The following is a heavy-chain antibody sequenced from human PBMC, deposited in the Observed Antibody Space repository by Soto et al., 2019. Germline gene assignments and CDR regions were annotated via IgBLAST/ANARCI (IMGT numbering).Heavy chain of an antibody. CDR2: ISYDGSNK. CDR3: AKDRVGSGYSFDY. Sequence: QVQLVESGGGVVQPGRSLRLSCAASGFTFSSYGMHWVRQAPGKGLEWVAVISYDGSNKYYADSVKGRFTISRDNSKNTLYLQMNRLRAEDTAVYYCAKDRVGSGYSFDYWGQGTLVTVSS. V-gene: IGHV3-30*18. CDR1: GFTFSSYG. D-gene: IGHD3-22*01. J-gene: IGHJ4*02.